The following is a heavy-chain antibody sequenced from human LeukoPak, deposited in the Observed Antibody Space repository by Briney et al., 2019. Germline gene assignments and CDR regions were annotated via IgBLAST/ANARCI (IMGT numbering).Heavy chain of an antibody. CDR2: IIPILGIA. D-gene: IGHD1-26*01. Sequence: ASVKVSCKASGGTFSSYAISWVRQAPGQGLEWMGRIIPILGIANYAQKFQGRVTITADKSTSTAYMELSSLRSEDTAVYYCARGSGSGSFYGMDVWGQGTTVTVSS. CDR3: ARGSGSGSFYGMDV. CDR1: GGTFSSYA. V-gene: IGHV1-69*04. J-gene: IGHJ6*02.